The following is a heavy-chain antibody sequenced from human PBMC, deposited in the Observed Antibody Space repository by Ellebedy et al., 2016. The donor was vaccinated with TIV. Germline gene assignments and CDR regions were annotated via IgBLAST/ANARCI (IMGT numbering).Heavy chain of an antibody. CDR3: AREGYQLLVAQSYYYYYMDV. V-gene: IGHV4-31*11. CDR1: GGSFSGYY. Sequence: SETLSLXXAVYGGSFSGYYWSWIRQHPGKGLEWIGYIYYSGSTYYNPSLKSRVTISVDTSKNQFSLKLSSVTAADTAVYYCAREGYQLLVAQSYYYYYMDVWGKGTTVTVSS. D-gene: IGHD2-2*01. J-gene: IGHJ6*03. CDR2: IYYSGST.